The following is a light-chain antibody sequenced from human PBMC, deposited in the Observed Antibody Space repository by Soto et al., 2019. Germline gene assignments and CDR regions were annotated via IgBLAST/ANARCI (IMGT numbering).Light chain of an antibody. V-gene: IGKV1-9*01. CDR2: GTF. CDR1: QGISSY. Sequence: IRMTQSPSFLSASVGDRVTITCRASQGISSYLAWYQQIPGIAPKLLIYGTFTLQSGVPSRFSGSGSGTEFTLTISSLQPEDFATYYCQQLNSYPFTFGPGTKVDIK. CDR3: QQLNSYPFT. J-gene: IGKJ3*01.